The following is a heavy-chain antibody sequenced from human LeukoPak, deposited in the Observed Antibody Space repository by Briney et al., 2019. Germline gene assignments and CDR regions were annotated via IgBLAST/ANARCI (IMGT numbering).Heavy chain of an antibody. J-gene: IGHJ3*02. CDR3: AAEYGVPLQWDAFDI. CDR1: GFTFTSSA. Sequence: SVKVSCKASGFTFTSSAVQWVRQARGQRLEWIGWIVVGSGNTNYAQKFQERVTITRDVSTSTAYMELSSLRSEDTAVYYCAAEYGVPLQWDAFDIWGQGTLVTVSS. V-gene: IGHV1-58*01. D-gene: IGHD4-17*01. CDR2: IVVGSGNT.